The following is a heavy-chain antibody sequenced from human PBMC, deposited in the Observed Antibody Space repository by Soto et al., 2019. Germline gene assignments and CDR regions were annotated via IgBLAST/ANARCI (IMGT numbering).Heavy chain of an antibody. Sequence: ASVKVSCKASGYTFTSYDINWVRQATGQGLEWMGWMNPNSGNTGYAQKFQGRVTMTRNTSISTAYMELSSLRSEDTAVYYCARGFRQVDYSIRNNIYYYYMDVWGKGTTVTVSS. CDR2: MNPNSGNT. J-gene: IGHJ6*03. CDR3: ARGFRQVDYSIRNNIYYYYMDV. D-gene: IGHD6-13*01. V-gene: IGHV1-8*01. CDR1: GYTFTSYD.